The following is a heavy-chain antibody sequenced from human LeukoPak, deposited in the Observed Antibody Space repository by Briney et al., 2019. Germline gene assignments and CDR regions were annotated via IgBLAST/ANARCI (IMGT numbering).Heavy chain of an antibody. J-gene: IGHJ3*02. V-gene: IGHV3-74*01. Sequence: GGSLRLSCAASGFTFSSVWMYWVRQAPGKGPVWASRINSGGSSIGYADSVKGRFTISRDNAKNTLFLQMNSLRAEDTAVYFCASGTRVGDIFDIWGQGTMVTVSS. D-gene: IGHD2-21*01. CDR2: INSGGSSI. CDR1: GFTFSSVW. CDR3: ASGTRVGDIFDI.